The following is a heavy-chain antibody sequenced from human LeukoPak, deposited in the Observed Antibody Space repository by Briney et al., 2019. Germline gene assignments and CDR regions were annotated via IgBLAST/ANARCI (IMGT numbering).Heavy chain of an antibody. Sequence: GGSLRLSCAASGFTFSGYAMSWVRQAPGKGVEWVSTFTGSGGSTFYADSVKGRFTISRDNSKNTLYMQMNSLRVEDTAVYYCAKDTSVTFGPRNWFDPWGQGTLVTVPS. CDR2: FTGSGGST. CDR3: AKDTSVTFGPRNWFDP. CDR1: GFTFSGYA. D-gene: IGHD4-17*01. V-gene: IGHV3-23*01. J-gene: IGHJ5*02.